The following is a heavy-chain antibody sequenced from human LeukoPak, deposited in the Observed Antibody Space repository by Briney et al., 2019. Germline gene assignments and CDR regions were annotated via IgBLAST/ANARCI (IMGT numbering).Heavy chain of an antibody. CDR1: GYSFTGYC. V-gene: IGHV1-2*02. D-gene: IGHD3-10*01. CDR2: INPKSGGT. J-gene: IGHJ5*02. Sequence: GSVKVSCEASGYSFTGYCLHWVRQAPGQGLEWMGWINPKSGGTNHAQKFQGRITMSRDTSISTAYMEFSSLRADDTAVYYCARDQGAQGSGSKSCFDPWGQGTLVTVSS. CDR3: ARDQGAQGSGSKSCFDP.